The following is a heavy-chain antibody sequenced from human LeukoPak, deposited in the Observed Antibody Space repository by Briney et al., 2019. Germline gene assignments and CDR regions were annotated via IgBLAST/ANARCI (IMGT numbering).Heavy chain of an antibody. CDR2: MNPNSGNT. CDR3: ARGFGAWNYYYMDV. Sequence: ASVKVSCKASGYTFTSYDINWVRQATGQGLEWMGWMNPNSGNTGYAQKFQGRVTMTRNTSISTAYMELSSLRSEDTAVYYCARGFGAWNYYYMDVWGKGTTVTISS. J-gene: IGHJ6*03. D-gene: IGHD3-16*01. CDR1: GYTFTSYD. V-gene: IGHV1-8*01.